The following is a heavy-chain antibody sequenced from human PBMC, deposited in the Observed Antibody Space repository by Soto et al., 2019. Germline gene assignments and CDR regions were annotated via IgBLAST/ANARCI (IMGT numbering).Heavy chain of an antibody. CDR2: IIPIFGTA. V-gene: IGHV1-69*12. J-gene: IGHJ3*02. D-gene: IGHD3-22*01. CDR1: GGTFSSYA. Sequence: QVQLVQSGAEVKKPGSSVKVSCKASGGTFSSYAISWVRQAPGHGLEWMGGIIPIFGTANYAQKFQGRVTITADESTSTAYMELSSLRSEDTAVYYCARDLRILDYFSSGYYYVDAFDIWGQGTMVTVSS. CDR3: ARDLRILDYFSSGYYYVDAFDI.